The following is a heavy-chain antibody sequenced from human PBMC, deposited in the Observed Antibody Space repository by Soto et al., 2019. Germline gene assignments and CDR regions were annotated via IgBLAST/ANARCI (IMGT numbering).Heavy chain of an antibody. CDR1: GGSICSYY. D-gene: IGHD6-19*01. CDR2: IYYSGST. V-gene: IGHV4-59*01. Sequence: PSETLSLTCTVSGGSICSYYRSWIRQPPGKGLEWIGYIYYSGSTNYNPSLKSRVTISVDTSKNQFSLKLSSVTAADTAVYYCARGRYSSGSIAFDIWGQGTMVTVSS. CDR3: ARGRYSSGSIAFDI. J-gene: IGHJ3*02.